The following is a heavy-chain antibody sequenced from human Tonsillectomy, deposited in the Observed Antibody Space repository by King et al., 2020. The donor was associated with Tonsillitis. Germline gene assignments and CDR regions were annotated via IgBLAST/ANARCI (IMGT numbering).Heavy chain of an antibody. J-gene: IGHJ4*02. CDR1: GASFSDYY. CDR3: ARGGGSGWYVDY. Sequence: VQLQQWGAGLLKPSETLSLTCAVYGASFSDYYWTWVRQPPGKGLEWIVEINHSGSTNYNPSLKSRVTISVDTSKKQLSLNLRSVTAADTAVYYCARGGGSGWYVDYWGQGTLVTVSS. CDR2: INHSGST. D-gene: IGHD6-19*01. V-gene: IGHV4-34*01.